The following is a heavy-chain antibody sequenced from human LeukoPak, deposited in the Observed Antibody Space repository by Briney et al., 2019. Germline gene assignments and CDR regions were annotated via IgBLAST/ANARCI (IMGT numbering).Heavy chain of an antibody. CDR3: ARKVGADSTNDY. CDR2: INPNSGGT. D-gene: IGHD1-26*01. V-gene: IGHV1-2*02. J-gene: IGHJ4*02. Sequence: ASVKVSCKASGYTFTGYYMHWVRQAPGQGLEWMGWINPNSGGTNYAQKFQGRVTMTRDTSISTAYMELSRLRSDDTAVYYCARKVGADSTNDYWGQGTLVTVSS. CDR1: GYTFTGYY.